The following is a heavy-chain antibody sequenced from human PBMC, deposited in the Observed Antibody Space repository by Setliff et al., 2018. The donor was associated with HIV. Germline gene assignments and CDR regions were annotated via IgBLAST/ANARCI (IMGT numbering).Heavy chain of an antibody. J-gene: IGHJ5*02. D-gene: IGHD3-22*01. CDR2: VYPGDSVT. Sequence: LGESLKISCKGSGYSFSNYWIGWVRQMPGKGLEWMGLVYPGDSVTRYSPSFQGQVTFSADKSTSTAYLQWSSLKASDTAIYYCARLIDFNWFDPWGQGTLVTVSS. CDR1: GYSFSNYW. V-gene: IGHV5-51*01. CDR3: ARLIDFNWFDP.